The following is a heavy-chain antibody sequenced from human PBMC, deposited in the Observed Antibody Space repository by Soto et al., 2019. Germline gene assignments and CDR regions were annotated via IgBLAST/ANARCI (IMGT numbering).Heavy chain of an antibody. CDR2: VYYSGTT. J-gene: IGHJ4*02. D-gene: IGHD3-10*01. CDR3: ARTTAVPITLRSRYFFDY. CDR1: GGSVSDKTYY. Sequence: SETLSLTCSVSGGSVSDKTYYWSWIRQPPGKRLEWIGYVYYSGTTNYNPSLKSRVTISVDLSKNRFSLRLSSVTTADTALYYCARTTAVPITLRSRYFFDYWGQGTLVTVSS. V-gene: IGHV4-61*01.